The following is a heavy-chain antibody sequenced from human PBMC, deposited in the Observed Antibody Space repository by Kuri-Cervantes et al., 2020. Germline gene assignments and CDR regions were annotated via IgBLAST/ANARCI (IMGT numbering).Heavy chain of an antibody. CDR1: GYTFTSYD. Sequence: ASVKVSCKASGYTFTSYDISWVRQATGQGLGWLGWMNPNSGNTGYAQKFQGRVTMTRNTSISTAYMELSSLRSEDTAVYYCARGGVVVAATQPQPFDPWGQGTLVTVSS. CDR3: ARGGVVVAATQPQPFDP. V-gene: IGHV1-8*01. D-gene: IGHD2-15*01. J-gene: IGHJ5*02. CDR2: MNPNSGNT.